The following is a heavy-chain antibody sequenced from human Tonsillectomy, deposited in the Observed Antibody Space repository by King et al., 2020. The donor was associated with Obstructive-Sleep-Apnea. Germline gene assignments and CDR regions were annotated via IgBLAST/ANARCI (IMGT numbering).Heavy chain of an antibody. J-gene: IGHJ4*02. V-gene: IGHV3-30*04. Sequence: VQLVESGGGVVQPGRSLRLSCAASGFTFSSYAMHWVRQAPGKGLEWGAIISYDGINKYYSDSVKGRFTISRENSKNTLYLQMNSLRAEDTAVYYCARDRVVGATHPYWGQGTLVTVSS. D-gene: IGHD1-26*01. CDR1: GFTFSSYA. CDR3: ARDRVVGATHPY. CDR2: ISYDGINK.